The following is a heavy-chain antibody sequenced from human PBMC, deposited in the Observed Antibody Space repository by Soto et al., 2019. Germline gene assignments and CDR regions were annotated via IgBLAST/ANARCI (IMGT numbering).Heavy chain of an antibody. J-gene: IGHJ3*02. CDR1: GFTFSDYY. CDR3: ASDRNPNYPPDAFDI. V-gene: IGHV3-11*04. D-gene: IGHD4-4*01. CDR2: ISGSGSTT. Sequence: GGSLRPFSTASGFTFSDYYMSWIRQAPGKGRDGLAYISGSGSTTYYTDSVNGRFAISRDNSKNTLYLQMNSLRAEDTAVYYCASDRNPNYPPDAFDIWGQGTLVTVSS.